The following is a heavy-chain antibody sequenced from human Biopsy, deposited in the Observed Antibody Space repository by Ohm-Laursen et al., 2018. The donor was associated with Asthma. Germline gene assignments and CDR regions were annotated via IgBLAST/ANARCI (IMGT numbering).Heavy chain of an antibody. J-gene: IGHJ4*02. CDR2: IYSGGGT. V-gene: IGHV3-53*01. Sequence: SLRLSCSASGFMISAKYINWARQAPGKGLEWVSTIYSGGGTFYAESVQGRFTISRDYSKITVYLQMHSLTTEDTAVYFCATPYYYDSSGWGYWGQGTLVTVSS. D-gene: IGHD3-22*01. CDR3: ATPYYYDSSGWGY. CDR1: GFMISAKY.